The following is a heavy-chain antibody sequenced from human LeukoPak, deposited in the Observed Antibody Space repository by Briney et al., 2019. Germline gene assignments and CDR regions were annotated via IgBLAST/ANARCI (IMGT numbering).Heavy chain of an antibody. CDR2: ISGSGGST. CDR1: GFTFSSYW. Sequence: PGGSLRLSCAASGFTFSSYWMSWVRLALGKGLEWVSGISGSGGSTNYADSVKGRFTISRDNSKNTLYLQMNSLRAEDTAEYYCAKTNSAQYFDYWGQGTLVTVSS. CDR3: AKTNSAQYFDY. D-gene: IGHD4-11*01. V-gene: IGHV3-23*01. J-gene: IGHJ4*02.